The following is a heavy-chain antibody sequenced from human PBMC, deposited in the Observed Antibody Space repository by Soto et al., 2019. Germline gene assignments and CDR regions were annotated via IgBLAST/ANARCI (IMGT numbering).Heavy chain of an antibody. V-gene: IGHV5-51*01. CDR1: GYSFTSYW. CDR2: IYPGDSDT. J-gene: IGHJ5*02. D-gene: IGHD6-19*01. CDR3: ARVGYSSGGEGVFGWFDP. Sequence: GESLKISCKGSGYSFTSYWIGWVRQMPGKGLEWMGIIYPGDSDTRYSPSFQGQVTISADKSISTAYLQWSSLKASDTAMYYCARVGYSSGGEGVFGWFDPWGQGTQVTVSS.